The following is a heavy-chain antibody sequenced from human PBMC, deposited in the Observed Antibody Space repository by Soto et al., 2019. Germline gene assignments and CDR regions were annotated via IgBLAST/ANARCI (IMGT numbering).Heavy chain of an antibody. V-gene: IGHV1-46*01. CDR2: INPSRGSA. D-gene: IGHD5-12*01. CDR1: GYTLFKYF. J-gene: IGHJ3*01. CDR3: AGPLIGNSIDL. Sequence: ASVKVSCKASGYTLFKYFIHWVRQAPGQGLEWIGIINPSRGSATYGPIFQGRVSLTTDMPTSTVYMELSSLRSEDTAIYYCAGPLIGNSIDLWGQGTSVTVSS.